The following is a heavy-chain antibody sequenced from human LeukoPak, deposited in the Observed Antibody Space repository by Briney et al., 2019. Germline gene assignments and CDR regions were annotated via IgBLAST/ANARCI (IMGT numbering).Heavy chain of an antibody. D-gene: IGHD3-3*01. V-gene: IGHV3-48*01. CDR2: ISSSSSTI. Sequence: GGSLRLSCAASGFTFSSYRMNWVRQAPGKGLEWVSYISSSSSTIYYADSVKGRFTISRDNAKNSLYLQMNSLRAEDTAVYHCARDTLRFLEWLDYWGQGTLVTVSS. CDR1: GFTFSSYR. CDR3: ARDTLRFLEWLDY. J-gene: IGHJ4*02.